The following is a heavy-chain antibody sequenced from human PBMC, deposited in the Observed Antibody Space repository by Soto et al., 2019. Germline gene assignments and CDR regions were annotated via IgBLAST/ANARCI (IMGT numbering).Heavy chain of an antibody. CDR2: IIPIFGTA. CDR3: ARSPSGSFWFDP. D-gene: IGHD6-6*01. V-gene: IGHV1-69*13. CDR1: GGTFSSYA. Sequence: SVKVSCKASGGTFSSYAISWVRQAPGQGLEWMGGIIPIFGTANYAQKFQGRVTITADESTSTAYMELSSLRSEDTAVYYCARSPSGSFWFDPWGQGNLVTVSS. J-gene: IGHJ5*02.